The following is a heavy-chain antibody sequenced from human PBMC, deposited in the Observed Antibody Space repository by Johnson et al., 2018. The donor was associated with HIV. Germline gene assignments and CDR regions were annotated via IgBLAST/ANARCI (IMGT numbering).Heavy chain of an antibody. V-gene: IGHV3-9*01. Sequence: VQLVESGGGLVQPGRSLRLSCAASGFTFDDYALHWIRQAPGKGLEWVSGISWNGANRGYADSVKGRFTISRDDAKNSLYLQMNSLRAEDTAVYYCARWIQLWVAFDIWGQGTMVTVSS. D-gene: IGHD5-18*01. CDR2: ISWNGANR. CDR3: ARWIQLWVAFDI. CDR1: GFTFDDYA. J-gene: IGHJ3*02.